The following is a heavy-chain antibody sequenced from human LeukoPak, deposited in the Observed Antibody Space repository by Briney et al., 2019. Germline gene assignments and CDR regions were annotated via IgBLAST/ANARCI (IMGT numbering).Heavy chain of an antibody. J-gene: IGHJ2*01. CDR1: GGSFSGYY. D-gene: IGHD6-19*01. CDR3: ARVLEGSSGQHWYFDL. CDR2: INHSGST. Sequence: SETLSLTCAVYGGSFSGYYWSWIRQPPGKGLEWIGEINHSGSTNYNPSLKSRVTISVDTSKNQFSLKLSSVTAADTAVYYCARVLEGSSGQHWYFDLWGRSTLVTVSS. V-gene: IGHV4-34*01.